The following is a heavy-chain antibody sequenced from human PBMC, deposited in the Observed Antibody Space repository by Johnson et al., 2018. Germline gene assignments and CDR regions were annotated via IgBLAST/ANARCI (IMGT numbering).Heavy chain of an antibody. CDR2: VNTDGRST. J-gene: IGHJ6*02. D-gene: IGHD1-26*01. CDR3: AKAPYSGSPSAFYYYAMDV. CDR1: GFTFSRFA. V-gene: IGHV3-23*04. Sequence: VQLVESGGGLVQPGGSLRLSCAASGFTFSRFALSWVRQAPGKGLQWVSTVNTDGRSTYYADSVKGRFTISRDNSKNTLYLQMNSLRAEDTALYFCAKAPYSGSPSAFYYYAMDVWGQGTTVTVSS.